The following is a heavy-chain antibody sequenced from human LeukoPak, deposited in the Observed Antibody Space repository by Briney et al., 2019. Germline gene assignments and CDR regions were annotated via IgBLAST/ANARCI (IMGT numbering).Heavy chain of an antibody. D-gene: IGHD5-12*01. Sequence: PGGSLRLSCAASGFTFSSYSMNWVRQAPGKGLEWVSSISSSSSYIYYADSVKGRFTISRDNAKNSLHLQMNSLRAEDTAVYYCARGKGRATIFYYYYGMDVWGQGTTVTVSS. CDR3: ARGKGRATIFYYYYGMDV. CDR2: ISSSSSYI. V-gene: IGHV3-21*01. J-gene: IGHJ6*02. CDR1: GFTFSSYS.